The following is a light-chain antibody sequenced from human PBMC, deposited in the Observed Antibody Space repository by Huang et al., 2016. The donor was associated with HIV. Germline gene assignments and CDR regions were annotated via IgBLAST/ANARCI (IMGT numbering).Light chain of an antibody. CDR2: GAS. CDR1: QDIGTS. Sequence: QLTQSPPSLSAPGGDTIIISCRASQDIGTSLAWYQQKTGRAPKLLIFGASTLQTGVPSRISGASAGTFFTLFITGLQPEDFATYYCQQLHTYPITFGQGTRLDIK. V-gene: IGKV1-13*02. CDR3: QQLHTYPIT. J-gene: IGKJ5*01.